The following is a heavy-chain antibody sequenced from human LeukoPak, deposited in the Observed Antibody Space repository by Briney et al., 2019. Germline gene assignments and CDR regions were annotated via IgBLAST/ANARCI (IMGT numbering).Heavy chain of an antibody. V-gene: IGHV1-18*01. CDR3: ARDIVAARRDNWFDP. J-gene: IGHJ5*02. CDR2: IGAYNGNT. D-gene: IGHD6-6*01. Sequence: ASVKVSCKASGYTFTSYGISWVRQAPGQGLEWMGWIGAYNGNTNYAQKLQGRVTMTTDTSTSTAYMELRSLRSDDTAVYYCARDIVAARRDNWFDPWGQGTLVTVSS. CDR1: GYTFTSYG.